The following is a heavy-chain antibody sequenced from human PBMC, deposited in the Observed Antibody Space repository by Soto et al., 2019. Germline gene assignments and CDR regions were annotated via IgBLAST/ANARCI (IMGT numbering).Heavy chain of an antibody. D-gene: IGHD2-15*01. CDR3: AKLGPIGGIVLYGMDV. J-gene: IGHJ6*02. CDR2: ISGSGGST. Sequence: GGSLRLSCAASGFTFSSYAMSWVRQAPGKGLEWVSAISGSGGSTYYADSVKGRFTISRDNSKNTLYLQMNSLRAEDTAVYYCAKLGPIGGIVLYGMDVWGQGTTVTVSS. CDR1: GFTFSSYA. V-gene: IGHV3-23*01.